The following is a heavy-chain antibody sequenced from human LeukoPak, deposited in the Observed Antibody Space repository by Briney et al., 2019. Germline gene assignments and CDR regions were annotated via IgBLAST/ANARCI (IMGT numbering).Heavy chain of an antibody. CDR2: INPGNGNT. CDR1: GYTFTSYV. CDR3: ARDIFGTSRPSDS. J-gene: IGHJ4*02. D-gene: IGHD1/OR15-1a*01. V-gene: IGHV1-3*01. Sequence: GASVKVSCKASGYTFTSYVIHWVRQAPGQRLEWMGWINPGNGNTKYSQRFQGGVTITRDASASTAYMELSSLRSEDTAVYYCARDIFGTSRPSDSWGQGTLVTVSS.